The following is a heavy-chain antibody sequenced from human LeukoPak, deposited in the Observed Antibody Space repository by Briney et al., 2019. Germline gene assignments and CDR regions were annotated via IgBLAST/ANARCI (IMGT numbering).Heavy chain of an antibody. CDR3: AKGAYYYDSSGFDY. CDR2: IRYDGNNK. J-gene: IGHJ4*02. D-gene: IGHD3-22*01. Sequence: GGSLRLSCAASGFTFSRYGMHWARQAPGKGLEWVAFIRYDGNNKYYADSVKGRFTISRDNSKNTLYLQMNSLRAEDTAVYYCAKGAYYYDSSGFDYWGQGTLVTVSS. V-gene: IGHV3-30*02. CDR1: GFTFSRYG.